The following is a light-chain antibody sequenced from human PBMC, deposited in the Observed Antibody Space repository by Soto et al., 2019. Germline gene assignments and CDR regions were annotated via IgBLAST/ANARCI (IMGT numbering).Light chain of an antibody. CDR3: QQYNNWPLT. J-gene: IGKJ4*01. Sequence: EIVMTQSPATLSVPPGERATLSCRASQNINNNLAWYQQKPGQGPRLLIYGASSRATGIPARFSGSGSGTGFTLTISSLQSEDFASYYCQQYNNWPLTFGGGTKVEIK. CDR1: QNINNN. CDR2: GAS. V-gene: IGKV3-15*01.